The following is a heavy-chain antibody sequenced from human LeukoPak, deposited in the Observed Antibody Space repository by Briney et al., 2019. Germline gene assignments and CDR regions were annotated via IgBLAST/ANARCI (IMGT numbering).Heavy chain of an antibody. CDR3: AKDKESSYGDTSFDY. CDR1: GFTFSSSA. Sequence: QAGGSLRLSCATSGFTFSSSAMSWVRQPPGKGLAWVSTISGSGGGTYYADSVKGRFTISRDNSKNTLYLQMNSLRPEDTAVYYCAKDKESSYGDTSFDYWGQGTLVTVSS. J-gene: IGHJ4*02. D-gene: IGHD4-17*01. V-gene: IGHV3-23*01. CDR2: ISGSGGGT.